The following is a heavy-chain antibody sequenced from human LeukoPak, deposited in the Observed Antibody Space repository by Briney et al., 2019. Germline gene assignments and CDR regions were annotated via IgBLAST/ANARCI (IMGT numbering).Heavy chain of an antibody. J-gene: IGHJ4*02. CDR1: GGSFSGYY. D-gene: IGHD5-12*01. V-gene: IGHV4-34*01. CDR3: ARHEYSGYDYYFDY. CDR2: INHSGST. Sequence: PSETLSLTCAVYGGSFSGYYWSWIRQPPGKGLEWIGEINHSGSTNYNPSLKSRVTISVDTSKNQFSLKLSSVTAADTAVYYCARHEYSGYDYYFDYWGQGSLVTVSS.